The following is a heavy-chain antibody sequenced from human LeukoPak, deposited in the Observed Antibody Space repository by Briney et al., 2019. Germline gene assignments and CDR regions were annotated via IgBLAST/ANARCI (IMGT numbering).Heavy chain of an antibody. J-gene: IGHJ1*01. CDR2: VQPDGSAK. V-gene: IGHV3-7*01. D-gene: IGHD6-19*01. Sequence: GGSLRLSCAASGFTLGGNWMNWVRQAPGKGLEWVAHVQPDGSAKIYADSVKGRFTISRDNAKDSVYLQMNSLRVEDTAVYYCARDFFGWSSLGHWGQGTLVTVSS. CDR1: GFTLGGNW. CDR3: ARDFFGWSSLGH.